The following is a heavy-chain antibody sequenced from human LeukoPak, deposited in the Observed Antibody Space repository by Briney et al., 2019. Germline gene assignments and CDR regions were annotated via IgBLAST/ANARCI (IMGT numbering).Heavy chain of an antibody. D-gene: IGHD1-26*01. Sequence: ASVKVSCKASGCTFTSYDINWVRQATGQGLEWMGWMNPNSGNTGYAQKFQGRVTMTRNTSISTAYMELSSLRSEDTAVYYCARDMTPMSLYSGSYLGGYWGQGTLVTVSS. V-gene: IGHV1-8*01. CDR2: MNPNSGNT. J-gene: IGHJ4*02. CDR1: GCTFTSYD. CDR3: ARDMTPMSLYSGSYLGGY.